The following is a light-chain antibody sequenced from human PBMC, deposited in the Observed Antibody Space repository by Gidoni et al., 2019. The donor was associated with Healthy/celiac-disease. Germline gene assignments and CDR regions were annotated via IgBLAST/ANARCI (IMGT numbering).Light chain of an antibody. CDR3: QQRSNCPPVS. CDR2: DAS. J-gene: IGKJ2*03. V-gene: IGKV3-11*01. CDR1: QSVSSY. Sequence: IVLTQSPATLSLSPGERATLSCRASQSVSSYLAWYQQKPGQAPRLLIYDASNRATGIPARLRGSGSGTDFTLTISSLEPEDFAVYYCQQRSNCPPVSFGQGTKLEIK.